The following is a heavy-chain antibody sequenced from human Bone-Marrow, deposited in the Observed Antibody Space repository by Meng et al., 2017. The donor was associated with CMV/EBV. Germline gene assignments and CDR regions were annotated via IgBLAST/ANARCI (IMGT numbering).Heavy chain of an antibody. CDR3: ATSITMVRGVIY. J-gene: IGHJ4*02. CDR1: GFTFSSYA. CDR2: ISYDGSNK. D-gene: IGHD3-10*01. Sequence: QVERVGSGGGVVQPGRSLRLSCAASGFTFSSYAMHWVRQAPGKGLEWVAVISYDGSNKYYADSVKGRFTISRDNSKNTLYLQMNSLRAEDTAVYYCATSITMVRGVIYWGQGTLVTVSS. V-gene: IGHV3-30-3*01.